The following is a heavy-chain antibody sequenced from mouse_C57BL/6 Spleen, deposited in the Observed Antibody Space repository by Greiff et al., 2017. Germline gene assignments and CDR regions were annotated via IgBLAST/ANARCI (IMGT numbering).Heavy chain of an antibody. CDR3: ARTGSRSYGMDY. Sequence: VQLQQPGAELVKPGASVKLSCKASGYTFTSYWMHWVKQRPGQGLEWIGMIHPNSGSTNYNEKFKSKATLTVDKSSSTAYMQLSSLTSEDSAVYYCARTGSRSYGMDYWGQGTSVTVSA. J-gene: IGHJ4*01. V-gene: IGHV1-64*01. CDR2: IHPNSGST. D-gene: IGHD1-1*01. CDR1: GYTFTSYW.